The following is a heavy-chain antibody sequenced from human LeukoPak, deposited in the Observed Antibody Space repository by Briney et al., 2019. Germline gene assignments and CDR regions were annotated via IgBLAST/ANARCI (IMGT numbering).Heavy chain of an antibody. CDR1: GYTFTIYS. CDR3: AKDRWRDGSSSFDN. V-gene: IGHV1-18*01. Sequence: ASVKVSCTASGYTFTIYSLNWVRQAPGQGVEWMGWISTYNGKTNYAEKLQGRVTMTTDTSTSTAYMELRNLRSDDTAVYYCAKDRWRDGSSSFDNWGQGTLVTVSS. CDR2: ISTYNGKT. J-gene: IGHJ4*02. D-gene: IGHD6-6*01.